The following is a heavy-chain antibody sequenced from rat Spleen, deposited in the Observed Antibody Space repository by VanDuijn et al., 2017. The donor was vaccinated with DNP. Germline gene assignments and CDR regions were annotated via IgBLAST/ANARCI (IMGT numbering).Heavy chain of an antibody. Sequence: QVQLKESGPGLVQPSQTLSLTCTVSGFSLTTNGVSWVRQPPGKGLEWIAAISSGGNTYFNSALKSRLSISRDTSKSQVFLKMNSLQTEDTATYYCARNYDHYGYFDYWGQGVMVTVSS. CDR2: ISSGGNT. CDR3: ARNYDHYGYFDY. D-gene: IGHD1-3*01. V-gene: IGHV2S8*01. CDR1: GFSLTTNG. J-gene: IGHJ2*01.